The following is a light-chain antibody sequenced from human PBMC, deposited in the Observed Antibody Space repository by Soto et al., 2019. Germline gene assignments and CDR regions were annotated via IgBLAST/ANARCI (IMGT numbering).Light chain of an antibody. V-gene: IGLV1-44*01. CDR2: NNN. CDR1: SSNIGSHV. J-gene: IGLJ3*02. CDR3: AVWDDTLNGWV. Sequence: QSVLTQPPSASGTPGQRVTISCSGSSSNIGSHVVYWYQQLPGTAPKLLIYNNNQRPSGVPDRFSGSKSGTSASLAISGPQSEDEDDYYCAVWDDTLNGWVFGGGTKLTVL.